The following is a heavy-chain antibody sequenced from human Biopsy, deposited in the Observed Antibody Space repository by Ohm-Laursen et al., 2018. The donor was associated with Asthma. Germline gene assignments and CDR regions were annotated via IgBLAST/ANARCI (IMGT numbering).Heavy chain of an antibody. D-gene: IGHD6-19*01. CDR2: IMTVFGTT. CDR3: ARCQVGYSSGWSLLLKKIYYSGMDV. V-gene: IGHV1-69*01. Sequence: SSVKVSCKTPGGTFSNFAISWVRQAPGQGLEWLGGIMTVFGTTNCAQKFQGRVTITADESTSTAYMEVTSLRSEDTAIYYCARCQVGYSSGWSLLLKKIYYSGMDVWGQGTAVTVSS. CDR1: GGTFSNFA. J-gene: IGHJ6*02.